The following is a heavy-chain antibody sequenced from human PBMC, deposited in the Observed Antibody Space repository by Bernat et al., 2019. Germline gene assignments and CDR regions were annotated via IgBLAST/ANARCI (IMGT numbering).Heavy chain of an antibody. CDR1: GDSLSNYY. CDR2: MHYGGIT. D-gene: IGHD2-15*01. J-gene: IGHJ6*03. CDR3: ASVPLVCSDGTCYYYVDV. Sequence: QVQLQESGPGLVKPSETLSLTCTVSGDSLSNYYWSWIRQSPGKGLEWTAYMHYGGITDYNPSLKSRVTVSVDRSKNQLSLKLSPVTAADTAVYYCASVPLVCSDGTCYYYVDVWGKGTTVTVSS. V-gene: IGHV4-59*01.